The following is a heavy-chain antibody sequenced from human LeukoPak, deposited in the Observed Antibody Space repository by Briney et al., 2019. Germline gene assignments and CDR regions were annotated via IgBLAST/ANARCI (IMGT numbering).Heavy chain of an antibody. Sequence: ASVKVSCKASGYTFISYGISWVRQAPGQGLEWMGWISAYIGNTDYAQKLQGRVTMTTDTSTSTAYMELRSLRSDDTAVYYCARDKRHTSYYDSSDYFRWFDPWGQGTLVTVSS. CDR3: ARDKRHTSYYDSSDYFRWFDP. CDR1: GYTFISYG. J-gene: IGHJ5*02. D-gene: IGHD3-22*01. V-gene: IGHV1-18*04. CDR2: ISAYIGNT.